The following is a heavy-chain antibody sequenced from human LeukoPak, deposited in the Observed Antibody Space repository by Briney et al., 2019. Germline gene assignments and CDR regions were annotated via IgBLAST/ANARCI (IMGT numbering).Heavy chain of an antibody. Sequence: SQTLSLTCAISGDSVSSNIAAWNWIRQSPSRGLEWLGRTYHRSKWTYEYAVSVKSRISINADTSKNQFSLHLRSVTPEDTALYYCARDVSAGADYWGQGTLVTVSS. CDR1: GDSVSSNIAA. CDR3: ARDVSAGADY. V-gene: IGHV6-1*01. CDR2: TYHRSKWTY. D-gene: IGHD6-13*01. J-gene: IGHJ4*02.